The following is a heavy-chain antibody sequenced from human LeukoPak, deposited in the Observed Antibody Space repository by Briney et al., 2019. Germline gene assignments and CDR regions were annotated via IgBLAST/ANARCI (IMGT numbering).Heavy chain of an antibody. D-gene: IGHD3-22*01. J-gene: IGHJ6*03. V-gene: IGHV1-2*02. CDR1: GYTFTGYY. CDR3: ARDHRRYDSVDMDV. Sequence: GASVKVSCKASGYTFTGYYMHWVRQAPGQGLAWMGWINPNSGGTNYAQKFQGRVTMTRDTSISTAYMELSRLRSDDTAVYYCARDHRRYDSVDMDVWGKGTTVTVSS. CDR2: INPNSGGT.